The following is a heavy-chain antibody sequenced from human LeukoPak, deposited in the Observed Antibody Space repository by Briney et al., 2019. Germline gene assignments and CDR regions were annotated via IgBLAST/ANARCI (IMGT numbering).Heavy chain of an antibody. V-gene: IGHV4-38-2*02. J-gene: IGHJ5*02. CDR2: IYHSGST. Sequence: SETLSLTCTVSGYSISSGYYWGWIRQPPGKGPEWIGSIYHSGSTYYNPSLKSRVTISVDTSKNQFSLKLSSVTAADTAGYYCARMAEASIPWSRVRGRAGPVHPWGQGTLVTVSS. D-gene: IGHD5-12*01. CDR3: ARMAEASIPWSRVRGRAGPVHP. CDR1: GYSISSGYY.